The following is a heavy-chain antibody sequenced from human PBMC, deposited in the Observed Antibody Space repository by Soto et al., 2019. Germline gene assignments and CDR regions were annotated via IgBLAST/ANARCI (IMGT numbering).Heavy chain of an antibody. CDR2: ISGSGGST. V-gene: IGHV3-23*01. CDR3: AKGLLDAEYFQH. D-gene: IGHD3-10*01. J-gene: IGHJ1*01. CDR1: GFTFSSYA. Sequence: GGSXRLSCASSGFTFSSYAMSCVRQAPGKGLEWVSAISGSGGSTYYADSVKGRFTISRDNSKNTLYLQMNRMRAEDTAVYYCAKGLLDAEYFQHWGQGTLVTVS.